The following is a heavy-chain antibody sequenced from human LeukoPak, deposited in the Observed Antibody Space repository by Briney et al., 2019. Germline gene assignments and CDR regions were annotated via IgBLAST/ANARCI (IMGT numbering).Heavy chain of an antibody. CDR3: ARVFGSGSFDF. J-gene: IGHJ4*02. D-gene: IGHD3-10*01. V-gene: IGHV4-38-2*02. CDR2: IYHSGST. CDR1: GYSISSGYY. Sequence: PSETLSLTCTVSGYSISSGYYWGWIRQPPGKGLEWIGSIYHSGSTYYNPSLKSRVTISVDTSKNQFSLKLSSVTAADTAVYCCARVFGSGSFDFWGQGTLVTVSS.